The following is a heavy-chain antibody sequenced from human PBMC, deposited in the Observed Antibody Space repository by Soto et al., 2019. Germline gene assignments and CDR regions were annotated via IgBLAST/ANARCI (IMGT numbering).Heavy chain of an antibody. Sequence: PSETLSLTCTVSGGSISSGGYYWSWIRQHPGKGLERIGYIYYSGSTYYNPSLKRRVTISVDTSKNQLSLKLSSVTAADTAVYYCPSPIQLGAPFDYWGQGPLVTVPS. CDR1: GGSISSGGYY. CDR3: PSPIQLGAPFDY. D-gene: IGHD5-18*01. V-gene: IGHV4-31*03. J-gene: IGHJ4*02. CDR2: IYYSGST.